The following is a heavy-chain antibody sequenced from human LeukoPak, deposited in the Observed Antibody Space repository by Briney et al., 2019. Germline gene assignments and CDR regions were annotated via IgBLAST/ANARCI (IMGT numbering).Heavy chain of an antibody. CDR2: IYYSGRT. Sequence: KPSETLSLTCTVSGGSISSYYWSWIRQPPGKGLEWIGYIYYSGRTNYNPSLKSRVTISVDTSKNQFSLKLSSVTAADTAVYYCARNSPRGYAHAFDIWGQGTMVTVSS. CDR1: GGSISSYY. V-gene: IGHV4-59*01. J-gene: IGHJ3*02. CDR3: ARNSPRGYAHAFDI. D-gene: IGHD5-12*01.